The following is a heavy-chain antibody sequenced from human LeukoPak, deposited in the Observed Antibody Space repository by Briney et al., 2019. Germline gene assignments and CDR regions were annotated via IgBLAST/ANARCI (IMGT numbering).Heavy chain of an antibody. Sequence: SETLSLTCTVSGGSISSYYWSWIRQPPGKGLEWIGYIYYSGSTNYNPSLKSRVTISVDTSKNQFSLKLSSVTAADTAVYYCARALKGYDSSGYYYSYFDYWGQGTLVTVSS. J-gene: IGHJ4*02. CDR1: GGSISSYY. D-gene: IGHD3-22*01. CDR2: IYYSGST. CDR3: ARALKGYDSSGYYYSYFDY. V-gene: IGHV4-59*01.